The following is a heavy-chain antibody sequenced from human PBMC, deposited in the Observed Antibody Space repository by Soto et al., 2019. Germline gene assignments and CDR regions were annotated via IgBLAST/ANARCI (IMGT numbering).Heavy chain of an antibody. V-gene: IGHV4-34*01. CDR3: ARGWYSSSWYWFDP. Sequence: SETLSLTCAVYGGSFSGYYWSWFRQPPGKGLEWIGEINHSGSTNYNPSLKSRVTISVDTSKNQFSLKLSSVTAADTAVYYCARGWYSSSWYWFDPWGQGTLVT. J-gene: IGHJ5*02. CDR1: GGSFSGYY. D-gene: IGHD6-13*01. CDR2: INHSGST.